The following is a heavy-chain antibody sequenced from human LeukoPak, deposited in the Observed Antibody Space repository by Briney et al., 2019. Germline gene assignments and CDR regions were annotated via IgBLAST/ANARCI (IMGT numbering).Heavy chain of an antibody. V-gene: IGHV3-23*01. CDR2: ISTSTGTT. J-gene: IGHJ4*02. D-gene: IGHD5-12*01. Sequence: GGSLRLSCAASGFTFTSYAMSWVRQAPGKGLEWVSSISTSTGTTFYADSVRGRFTISRDNFKNTLYLQMNSLRAEDTAVYYCAKGRYSGYDYFDYWGQGTLVTVSS. CDR3: AKGRYSGYDYFDY. CDR1: GFTFTSYA.